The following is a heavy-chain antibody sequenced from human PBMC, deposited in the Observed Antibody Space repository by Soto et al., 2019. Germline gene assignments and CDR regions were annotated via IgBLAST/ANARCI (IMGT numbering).Heavy chain of an antibody. D-gene: IGHD2-2*01. Sequence: GGSLRLSCAASGITFSDYWMSWVRQAPGKGPEWVANIKFDGSEKQYVDSVKGRFSISRDNSRNSLFLQMNSLRAGDTAVYYCVKDGGYCSSTTCYSPRNHYFDSWGQGTLVTVSS. CDR3: VKDGGYCSSTTCYSPRNHYFDS. J-gene: IGHJ4*02. V-gene: IGHV3-7*03. CDR2: IKFDGSEK. CDR1: GITFSDYW.